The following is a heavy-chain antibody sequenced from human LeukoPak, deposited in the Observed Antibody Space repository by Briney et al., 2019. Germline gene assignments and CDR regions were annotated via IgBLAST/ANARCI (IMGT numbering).Heavy chain of an antibody. Sequence: ASVKVSCKASGYTFTDYYVHWVRQAPGQGLEWMGWINPNSGGTNYAQKFQGRVAMTRDTSISTAYMELSRLRSDDTAVYYCASSSTVRWFDPWGQGTLVTVSS. V-gene: IGHV1-2*02. CDR2: INPNSGGT. CDR1: GYTFTDYY. CDR3: ASSSTVRWFDP. J-gene: IGHJ5*02. D-gene: IGHD3-10*01.